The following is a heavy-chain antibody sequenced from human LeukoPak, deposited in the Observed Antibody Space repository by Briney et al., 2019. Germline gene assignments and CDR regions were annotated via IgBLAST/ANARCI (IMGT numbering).Heavy chain of an antibody. V-gene: IGHV1-69*05. J-gene: IGHJ5*02. CDR3: ARGSRWFGELLAANWFDP. CDR2: IIPIFGTA. Sequence: SVKVSCKASGGTFSSYAISWVRQAPGQGLEWMGGIIPIFGTANYAQKFRGRVTMTRNTSISTAYMELSSLRSEDTAVYYCARGSRWFGELLAANWFDPWGQGTLVTVSS. D-gene: IGHD3-10*01. CDR1: GGTFSSYA.